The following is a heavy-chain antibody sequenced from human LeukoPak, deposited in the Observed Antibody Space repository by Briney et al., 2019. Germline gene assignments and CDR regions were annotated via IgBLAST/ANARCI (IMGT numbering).Heavy chain of an antibody. V-gene: IGHV3-21*01. CDR3: ARDGASGSYTNWFDP. CDR1: GFTFSSYS. D-gene: IGHD1-26*01. J-gene: IGHJ5*02. CDR2: ISSSSSYI. Sequence: GGSLRLSCAASGFTFSSYSMNWVRQAPGKGLEWVSSISSSSSYIYYADSVKDRFTISRDNAKNSLYVQMNSLRAEDTAVYYCARDGASGSYTNWFDPWGQGTLVTVSS.